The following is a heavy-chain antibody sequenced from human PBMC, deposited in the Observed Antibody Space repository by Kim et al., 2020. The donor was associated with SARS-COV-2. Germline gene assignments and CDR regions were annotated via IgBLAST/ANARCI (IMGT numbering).Heavy chain of an antibody. CDR2: IYYSGST. Sequence: SETLSLTCTVSGGSISSSSYYWGWIRQPPGKGLEWIGSIYYSGSTYYNPSLKSRVTISVDTSKNQFSLKLSSVTAADTAVYYCARDGKIRAARLAFDIWGQGRMVTVSS. CDR1: GGSISSSSYY. V-gene: IGHV4-39*07. D-gene: IGHD6-13*01. J-gene: IGHJ3*02. CDR3: ARDGKIRAARLAFDI.